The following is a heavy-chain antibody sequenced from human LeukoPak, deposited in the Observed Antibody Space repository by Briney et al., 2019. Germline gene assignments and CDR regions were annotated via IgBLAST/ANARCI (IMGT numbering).Heavy chain of an antibody. CDR2: IYHSGST. J-gene: IGHJ4*02. Sequence: SQTLSLTCTVSGGSISSGGYYWSWIRQPPGKGLEWIGYIYHSGSTYYNPSLKSRVTISVDRSKNQFSLKLSSVTAADTAVYYCAGNLHPISPFDYWGQGTLVTVSS. CDR3: AGNLHPISPFDY. V-gene: IGHV4-30-2*01. CDR1: GGSISSGGYY. D-gene: IGHD2/OR15-2a*01.